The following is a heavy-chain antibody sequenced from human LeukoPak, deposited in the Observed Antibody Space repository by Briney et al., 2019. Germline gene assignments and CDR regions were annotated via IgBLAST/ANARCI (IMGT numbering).Heavy chain of an antibody. CDR3: ARLGMVRGVNYYYGMDV. Sequence: HGESLKISCKGSGYSFTSYWIGWVRQMPGKGLEWMGIIYPGDSDTRYSPSFQGQVTISADKSISTAYLQWSSLKASDTAMYYCARLGMVRGVNYYYGMDVWGQGTTVTVSS. CDR1: GYSFTSYW. V-gene: IGHV5-51*01. D-gene: IGHD3-10*01. CDR2: IYPGDSDT. J-gene: IGHJ6*02.